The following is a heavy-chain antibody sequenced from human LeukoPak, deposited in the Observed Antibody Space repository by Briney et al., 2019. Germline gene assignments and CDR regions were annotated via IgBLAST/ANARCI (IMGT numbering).Heavy chain of an antibody. J-gene: IGHJ4*02. CDR3: ARDGWL. V-gene: IGHV3-53*01. CDR2: IYTGDRA. CDR1: GFSVINNY. Sequence: PGGSLRLSCAASGFSVINNYVTWVRQAPGKGLEWVSVIYTGDRADYSDSVKGRFTISRDNAKNSVYLQMNSMRVEDSAVYYCARDGWLRGQGTLVTVSS. D-gene: IGHD5-12*01.